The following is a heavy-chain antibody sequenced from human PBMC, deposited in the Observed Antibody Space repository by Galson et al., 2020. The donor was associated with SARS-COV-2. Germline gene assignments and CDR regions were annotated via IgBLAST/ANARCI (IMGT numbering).Heavy chain of an antibody. D-gene: IGHD6-13*01. V-gene: IGHV3-23*01. J-gene: IGHJ5*02. Sequence: GGSLRLSCAASGFTFSSYAMSWVRQAPGKGLEWVSAISGSGGSTYYADSVKGRFTISRDNSKNTLYLQMNSLRAEDTAVYYCAKVDSSSWYKHKNWFDPWGQGTLVTVSS. CDR2: ISGSGGST. CDR3: AKVDSSSWYKHKNWFDP. CDR1: GFTFSSYA.